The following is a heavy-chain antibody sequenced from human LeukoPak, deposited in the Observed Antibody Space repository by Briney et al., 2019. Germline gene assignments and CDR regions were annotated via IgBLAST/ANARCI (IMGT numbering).Heavy chain of an antibody. V-gene: IGHV4-61*02. CDR1: GGSITSLNYY. D-gene: IGHD4-23*01. CDR3: AGRGSNSGTFDI. Sequence: PSQTLSLTCTVSGGSITSLNYYWTWIRQPVGKRLEWIGRIYTSGGTDYNPSLKARATLSVDKSKNQFSLNLASLTAADTALYYCAGRGSNSGTFDIWGPGTFVTVSS. CDR2: IYTSGGT. J-gene: IGHJ3*02.